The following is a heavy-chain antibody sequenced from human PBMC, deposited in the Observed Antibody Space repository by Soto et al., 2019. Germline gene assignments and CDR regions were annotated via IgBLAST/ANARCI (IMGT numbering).Heavy chain of an antibody. D-gene: IGHD5-12*01. CDR1: GGTFSSYA. Sequence: SVKVSCKASGGTFSSYAISWVRQAPGQGLEWMGGIIPIFGTANYAQKFQGRVTITADESTSTAYMELSSLRSEDTAVYYCARAGRWLQLPGYSGQGTLVTVSS. J-gene: IGHJ4*02. CDR3: ARAGRWLQLPGY. CDR2: IIPIFGTA. V-gene: IGHV1-69*13.